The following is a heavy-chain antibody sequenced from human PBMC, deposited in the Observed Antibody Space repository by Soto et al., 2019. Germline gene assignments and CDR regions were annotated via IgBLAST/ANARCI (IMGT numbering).Heavy chain of an antibody. CDR3: TRLGTPNGGY. CDR1: GFTFSGSA. CDR2: IRSKANSYAT. V-gene: IGHV3-73*02. D-gene: IGHD3-16*01. Sequence: EVQLVESGGGLVQPGGSLKLSCAASGFTFSGSAMHWVRQASGKGLEWVGRIRSKANSYATAYAASVKGRFTISRDDSKNTAYLQMNSLKTEDTAVYYCTRLGTPNGGYWGQGTLVTVSS. J-gene: IGHJ4*02.